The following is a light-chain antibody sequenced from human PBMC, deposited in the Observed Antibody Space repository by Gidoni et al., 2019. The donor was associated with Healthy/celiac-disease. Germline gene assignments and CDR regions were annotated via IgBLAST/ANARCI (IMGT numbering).Light chain of an antibody. Sequence: IVMSQSPLSLPVPPGEPASISCRSSQSPLHSNGYNYLDWYLQKPGQSPQLLIYLGSNRASGVPDRFSGSGSGTDFTLKISRVEAEDVGVYYCMQALQTGVTFGPGTKVDIK. CDR1: QSPLHSNGYNY. V-gene: IGKV2-28*01. CDR3: MQALQTGVT. J-gene: IGKJ3*01. CDR2: LGS.